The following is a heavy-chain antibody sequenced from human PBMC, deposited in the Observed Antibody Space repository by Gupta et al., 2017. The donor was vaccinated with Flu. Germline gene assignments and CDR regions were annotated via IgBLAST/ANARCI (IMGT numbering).Heavy chain of an antibody. D-gene: IGHD3-22*01. V-gene: IGHV3-33*01. CDR2: IWYDGSNK. J-gene: IGHJ1*01. Sequence: FSSYGMHGVRQAPGKGLEWVAVIWYDGSNKYYADSVKGRFTISRDNSKNTLYLQMNSLRAEDTAVYYCARDYYDSSGYVQHWGQGTLVTVSS. CDR1: FSSYG. CDR3: ARDYYDSSGYVQH.